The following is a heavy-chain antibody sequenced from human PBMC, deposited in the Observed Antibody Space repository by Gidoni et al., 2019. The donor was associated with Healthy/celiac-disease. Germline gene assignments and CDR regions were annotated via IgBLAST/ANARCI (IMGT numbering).Heavy chain of an antibody. CDR1: GFTFSRDA. J-gene: IGHJ4*02. D-gene: IGHD6-13*01. Sequence: EVQLLESGGGLVQPGGSLRLSCAACGFTFSRDAMSWVRQAPGKGLEWVSDISVSGGSTYYADSVKGRFTISRDNSKNTLYLQMNSLRAEDTAVYYCAKDLFRLAADEYFDYWGQGTLVTVSS. CDR3: AKDLFRLAADEYFDY. V-gene: IGHV3-23*01. CDR2: ISVSGGST.